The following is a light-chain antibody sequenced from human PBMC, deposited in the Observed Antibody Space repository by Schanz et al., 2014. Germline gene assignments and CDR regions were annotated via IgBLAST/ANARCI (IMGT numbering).Light chain of an antibody. V-gene: IGLV2-23*01. CDR1: SSDVGGYNY. Sequence: QSVLTQPPSASGSPGQSVTISCTGTSSDVGGYNYVSWYQQHPGKAPKLMIYEGTKRPLGVSNRFSGSKSGNTASLTISGLQAEDEADYYCCSYAGLSSWVFGGGTKLTVL. CDR2: EGT. J-gene: IGLJ3*02. CDR3: CSYAGLSSWV.